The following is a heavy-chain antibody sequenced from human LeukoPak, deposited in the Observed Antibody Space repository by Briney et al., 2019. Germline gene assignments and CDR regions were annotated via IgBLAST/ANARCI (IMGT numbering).Heavy chain of an antibody. CDR3: ARGGLNYDFWNGNWFDP. D-gene: IGHD3-3*01. CDR1: GGSISSYY. Sequence: SETLSLTCTVSGGSISSYYWGWIRQPPGKGLEWIASIFYSGSTYSNPSLKSRVAMSIDTSNNQFSLILSSVTAADTAVYYCARGGLNYDFWNGNWFDPWGQGTLVTVSS. J-gene: IGHJ5*01. V-gene: IGHV4-59*04. CDR2: IFYSGST.